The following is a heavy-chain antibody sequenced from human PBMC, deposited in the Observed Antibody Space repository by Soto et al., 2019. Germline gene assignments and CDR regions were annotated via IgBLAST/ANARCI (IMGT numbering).Heavy chain of an antibody. V-gene: IGHV1-2*02. CDR2: INPNSGGT. CDR3: ATTGNFGSGTSFRVDY. CDR1: GYTFTGYY. D-gene: IGHD3-10*01. Sequence: ASVKVSCKASGYTFTGYYVHWVRQAPGQGLEWMGWINPNSGGTIYPQKFQGRVTMTRDTSISTAYMELSSLTFDDTAVYYCATTGNFGSGTSFRVDYWGQGTLVTVS. J-gene: IGHJ4*02.